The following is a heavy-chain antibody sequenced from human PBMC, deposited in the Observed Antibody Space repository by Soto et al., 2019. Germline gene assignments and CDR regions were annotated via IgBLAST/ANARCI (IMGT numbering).Heavy chain of an antibody. D-gene: IGHD4-4*01. CDR2: IIPIFSTA. CDR1: GGTFSSYA. CDR3: ARGPSHDYSNYPDY. Sequence: GASVKVSCKASGGTFSSYAISWVRQAPGQGLEWMGGIIPIFSTANYAQKFQGRVTTTADESTSTAYMELSSLRSEDTAVYYCARGPSHDYSNYPDYWGQGTLVTVS. J-gene: IGHJ4*02. V-gene: IGHV1-69*13.